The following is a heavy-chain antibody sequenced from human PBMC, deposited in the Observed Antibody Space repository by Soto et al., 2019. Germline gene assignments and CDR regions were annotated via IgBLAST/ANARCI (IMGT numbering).Heavy chain of an antibody. V-gene: IGHV3-30-3*01. CDR1: GFTFSSYA. CDR2: ISYDGSNK. Sequence: PGGSLRLSCAASGFTFSSYAMHWVRQAPGKGLEWVAVISYDGSNKYYADSVKGRFTISRDNSKNTLYLQMNSLRAEDTAVYYCARVWFGELSDYWGQGTLVTVSS. D-gene: IGHD3-10*01. J-gene: IGHJ4*02. CDR3: ARVWFGELSDY.